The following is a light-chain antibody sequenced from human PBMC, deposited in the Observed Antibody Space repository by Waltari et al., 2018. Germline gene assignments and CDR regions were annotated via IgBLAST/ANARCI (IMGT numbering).Light chain of an antibody. J-gene: IGKJ4*01. Sequence: DIQMTQSPSFVSASVGDRVTITCRASQDLVTWLAWYQQKPGQAPTLRIYATFILQTGVPARFSGSGSGTDFTLTISGLQPEDSANYYCQQAKQFPLTFGGGTK. CDR1: QDLVTW. CDR3: QQAKQFPLT. CDR2: ATF. V-gene: IGKV1-12*01.